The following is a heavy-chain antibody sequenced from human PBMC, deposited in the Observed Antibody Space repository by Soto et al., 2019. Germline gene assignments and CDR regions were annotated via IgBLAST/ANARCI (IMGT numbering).Heavy chain of an antibody. CDR3: ATASGAYSYARAY. D-gene: IGHD3-22*01. CDR1: GDSINSGDYF. CDR2: IYYSGAT. V-gene: IGHV4-31*03. J-gene: IGHJ4*02. Sequence: APETLSLTCTVSGDSINSGDYFWTWIRQNPGKGLEWIGYIYYSGATYYNPSLRSRVAISLDKSKNESSLKLRSVTAADTAVYYCATASGAYSYARAYWGQGTLVTVSS.